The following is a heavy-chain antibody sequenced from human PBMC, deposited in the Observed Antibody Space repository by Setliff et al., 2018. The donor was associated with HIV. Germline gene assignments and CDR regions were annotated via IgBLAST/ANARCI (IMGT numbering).Heavy chain of an antibody. V-gene: IGHV3-7*01. D-gene: IGHD2-15*01. CDR3: ARGGAIGVSVGAT. Sequence: PGESLKISCVASGFSVSDYWMIWVRQAPGKGLEWLANINQDGSEQNSADSLKGRFSVSKDNAKNSLSLQMNSLRAEDTAVYYCARGGAIGVSVGATWGQGTLVTVS. J-gene: IGHJ5*02. CDR1: GFSVSDYW. CDR2: INQDGSEQ.